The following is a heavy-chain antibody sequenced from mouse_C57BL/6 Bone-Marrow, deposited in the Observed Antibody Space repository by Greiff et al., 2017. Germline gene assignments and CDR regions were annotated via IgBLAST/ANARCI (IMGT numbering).Heavy chain of an antibody. Sequence: VQLQQPGAELVKPGASVKLSCKASGYTFTSYWMQWVKQRPGQGLEWIGEIDPSDSYTNYNQKFKGKATLTVDTSSSTAYMQLSSLTSEDSAVYYCARSKPAWFAYWGQGTLVTVSA. CDR3: ARSKPAWFAY. CDR1: GYTFTSYW. V-gene: IGHV1-50*01. D-gene: IGHD2-5*01. J-gene: IGHJ3*01. CDR2: IDPSDSYT.